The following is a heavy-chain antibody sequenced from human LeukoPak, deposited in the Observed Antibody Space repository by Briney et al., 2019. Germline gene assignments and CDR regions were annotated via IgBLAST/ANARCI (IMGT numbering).Heavy chain of an antibody. CDR1: DSTFSTYA. J-gene: IGHJ5*02. CDR3: ARDRQDIWFGDTDPMGFDP. CDR2: ISSSSSYV. Sequence: KSGGSLRLSCAASDSTFSTYAMSWVRQAPGKGLEWVSSISSSSSYVYYADSVKGRFTISRDNAKNSLYLQMNSLRAEDTAVYYCARDRQDIWFGDTDPMGFDPWGQGTLVTVSS. V-gene: IGHV3-21*01. D-gene: IGHD3-10*01.